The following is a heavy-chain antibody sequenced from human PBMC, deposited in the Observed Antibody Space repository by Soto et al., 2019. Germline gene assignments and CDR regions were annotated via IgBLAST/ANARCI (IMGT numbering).Heavy chain of an antibody. CDR1: GFTFSSYW. Sequence: GGSLRLSCAASGFTFSSYWMHWVRQAPGKGLVWVSRINSDGSSTSYADSVKGRFTISRDNAKNTLYLQMNSLRAEDTAVYYCAREYDYDYIWGSYRTYAFDIWGQGTMVTVSS. CDR3: AREYDYDYIWGSYRTYAFDI. J-gene: IGHJ3*02. CDR2: INSDGSST. D-gene: IGHD3-16*02. V-gene: IGHV3-74*01.